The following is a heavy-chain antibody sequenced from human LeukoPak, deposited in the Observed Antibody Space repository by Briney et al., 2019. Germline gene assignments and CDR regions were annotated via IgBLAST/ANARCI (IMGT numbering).Heavy chain of an antibody. J-gene: IGHJ4*02. CDR1: GGSFSGYY. V-gene: IGHV4-34*01. CDR3: AREAMYSSGWYFDY. Sequence: SETLSLTCAVYGGSFSGYYWSWVRQPPGKGLEWIGEINPSGSTNYNPSLKSRVTISVDTSKNQFSLKLSSATAADTAVYYCAREAMYSSGWYFDYWGQGTLVTVSS. D-gene: IGHD6-19*01. CDR2: INPSGST.